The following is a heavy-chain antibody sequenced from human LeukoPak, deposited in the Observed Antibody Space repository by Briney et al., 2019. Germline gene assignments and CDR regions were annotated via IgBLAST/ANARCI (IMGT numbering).Heavy chain of an antibody. CDR3: ARSRRPFYYYGMHV. CDR2: IGPNSGGT. Sequence: ASVQVSRKASGYILSDYYVHWVRQAPGQGLEWMGWIGPNSGGTHHAPNFQGRATMTRDSAISTVYLDLRRLTSDDTAIYYCARSRRPFYYYGMHVWGLGTSVTVSS. CDR1: GYILSDYY. V-gene: IGHV1-2*02. J-gene: IGHJ6*02.